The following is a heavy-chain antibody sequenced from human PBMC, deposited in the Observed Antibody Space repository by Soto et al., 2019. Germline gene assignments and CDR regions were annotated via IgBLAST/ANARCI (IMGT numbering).Heavy chain of an antibody. CDR3: AAELGFGKLSVV. J-gene: IGHJ6*02. Sequence: QVQVVQSGVEVRRPGSSVKVSCKASGDTFKNCVISWVRQAPGQGLEWMGGIIPLFGTTDFAQRFQGRLTITTDESTTTAYMELSRLRSEDTATYYCAAELGFGKLSVVWGQGNTVIVS. CDR2: IIPLFGTT. D-gene: IGHD3-10*01. V-gene: IGHV1-69*01. CDR1: GDTFKNCV.